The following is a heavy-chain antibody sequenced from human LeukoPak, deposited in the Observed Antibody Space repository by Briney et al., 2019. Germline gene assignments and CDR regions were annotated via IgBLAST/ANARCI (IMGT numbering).Heavy chain of an antibody. V-gene: IGHV1-69*04. J-gene: IGHJ3*02. Sequence: ASVKVSCKASGGTFSSYAISWERQAPGQGLEWMGRIIPILGIANYAQKFQGRVTITADKSTSTAYMELSSLRSEDTAVYYCARGTPGYAFDIWGQGTMVTVSS. CDR2: IIPILGIA. CDR1: GGTFSSYA. CDR3: ARGTPGYAFDI.